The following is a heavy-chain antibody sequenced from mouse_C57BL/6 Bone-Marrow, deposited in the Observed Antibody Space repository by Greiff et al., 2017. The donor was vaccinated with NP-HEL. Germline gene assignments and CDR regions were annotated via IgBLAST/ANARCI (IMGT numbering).Heavy chain of an antibody. CDR3: ARGDSYPFAY. CDR1: GYSITSGYY. Sequence: VQLKESGPGLVKPSQSLSLTCSVTGYSITSGYYWNWIRQFPGNKLEWMGYISYDGSNNYNPSLKNRISITRDTSKNQFFLKLNSVTTEDTATYYCARGDSYPFAYWGQGTLVTVSA. D-gene: IGHD2-10*01. CDR2: ISYDGSN. J-gene: IGHJ3*01. V-gene: IGHV3-6*01.